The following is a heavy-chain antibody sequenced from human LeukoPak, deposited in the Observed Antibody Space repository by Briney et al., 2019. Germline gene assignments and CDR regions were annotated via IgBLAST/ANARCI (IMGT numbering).Heavy chain of an antibody. CDR2: INSDGTST. V-gene: IGHV3-74*01. CDR1: GFTFSSYW. D-gene: IGHD1-26*01. Sequence: GGSLRLSCAASGFTFSSYWMHWVRQTPGKGLLWVSRINSDGTSTSYADSVKGRFTISRDNAKNTLDLQMNSLRADDTAVYYCARKGGPTTYGKYYYYMDAWGKGTTVTISS. CDR3: ARKGGPTTYGKYYYYMDA. J-gene: IGHJ6*03.